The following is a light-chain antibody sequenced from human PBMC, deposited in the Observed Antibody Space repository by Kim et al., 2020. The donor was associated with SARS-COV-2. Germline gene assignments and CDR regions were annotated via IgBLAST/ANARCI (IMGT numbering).Light chain of an antibody. CDR3: NSRDSSGNHCL. Sequence: AFGHGGQITSQRDSLKNFHSMLSQPEPGRAPIPAILCQKRRPSGIPDRFSGSTPGNTASLTITGAQAEDEADYYCNSRDSSGNHCLFGAGTKVTVL. V-gene: IGLV3-19*01. CDR1: SLKNFH. J-gene: IGLJ1*01. CDR2: CQK.